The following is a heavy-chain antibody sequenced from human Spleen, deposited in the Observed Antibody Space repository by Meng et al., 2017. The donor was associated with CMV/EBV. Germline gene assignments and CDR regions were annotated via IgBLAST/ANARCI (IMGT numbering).Heavy chain of an antibody. CDR2: IIPVLADT. CDR1: GGTFNSFA. V-gene: IGHV1-69*10. J-gene: IGHJ6*02. CDR3: ARAWRVTAAMDV. Sequence: SVKVSCKAFGGTFNSFAINWVRQAPGQGLEWMGVIIPVLADTNYAQKFQDRVTITADKSTSTAYMELRSLRSEDTAVYYCARAWRVTAAMDVWGQGTTVTVS. D-gene: IGHD4-11*01.